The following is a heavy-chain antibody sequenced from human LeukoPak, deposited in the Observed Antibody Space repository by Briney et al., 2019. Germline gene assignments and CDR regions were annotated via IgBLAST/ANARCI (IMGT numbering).Heavy chain of an antibody. CDR3: LREPLP. V-gene: IGHV4-4*07. CDR1: GGSISSYY. J-gene: IGHJ4*02. D-gene: IGHD1-26*01. CDR2: MYSSGSV. Sequence: SETLSLTCTVSGGSISSYYWSWIRQPAGKGLEWIGRMYSSGSVSYNPSLKSRVTMSVDTSKNQISLKVISVTAADTAVYYCLREPLPWGQGTLVTVSS.